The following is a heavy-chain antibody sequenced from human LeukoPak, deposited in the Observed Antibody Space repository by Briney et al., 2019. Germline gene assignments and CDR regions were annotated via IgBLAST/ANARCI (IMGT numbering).Heavy chain of an antibody. J-gene: IGHJ4*02. D-gene: IGHD3-10*01. CDR2: IYHSGST. Sequence: SETLSLTCTVSGYSISSGYYWGWIRQPPGKGLEWIGSIYHSGSTYYNPSLKSRVTISVDTSKNQFSLKLSSVTAADTAVYYCARVPIVGSGSYDQGDYWGQGTLVTVSS. CDR3: ARVPIVGSGSYDQGDY. V-gene: IGHV4-38-2*02. CDR1: GYSISSGYY.